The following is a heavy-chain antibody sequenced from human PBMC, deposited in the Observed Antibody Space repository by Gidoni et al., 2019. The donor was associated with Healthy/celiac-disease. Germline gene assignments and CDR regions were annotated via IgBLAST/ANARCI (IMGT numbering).Heavy chain of an antibody. V-gene: IGHV4-39*01. D-gene: IGHD6-13*01. CDR1: GGSLSSSSYY. CDR2: IYYSGST. Sequence: QLQLQESVPGLVKPSETLSLTCTVSGGSLSSSSYYWGWIRQPPGKGLEWIGSIYYSGSTYYNPSLKSRVTISVDTSKNQFSLKLSSVTAADTAVYYCARSYSSSWYGVSRQPYYFDYWGQGTLVTVSS. J-gene: IGHJ4*02. CDR3: ARSYSSSWYGVSRQPYYFDY.